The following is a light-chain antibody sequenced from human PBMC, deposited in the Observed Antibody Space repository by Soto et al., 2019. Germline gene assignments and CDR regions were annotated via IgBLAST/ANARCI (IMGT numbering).Light chain of an antibody. Sequence: DIVFTQSPGTLSFSPGERATLSYRASQSVSSNHLAWYQQKPGQAPRLLIYGGSSRATGIPVRFSGSGSETDFTLTITRLEPEDFAVYYCQQYSSSRTFGQGTKVDIK. CDR2: GGS. J-gene: IGKJ1*01. V-gene: IGKV3-20*01. CDR1: QSVSSNH. CDR3: QQYSSSRT.